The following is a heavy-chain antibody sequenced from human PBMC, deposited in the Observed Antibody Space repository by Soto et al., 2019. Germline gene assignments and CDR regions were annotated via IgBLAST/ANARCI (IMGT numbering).Heavy chain of an antibody. Sequence: ASVKVSCKASGYTFTGFYMHWVRQAPGQGLEWMGWINPNSGGTNYAQKFQGRVTMTRDTSISTAYMELSRLRSDDTAVYYCARDPWVAGDAFDIWGQGTMVTVSS. CDR2: INPNSGGT. D-gene: IGHD2-15*01. CDR1: GYTFTGFY. CDR3: ARDPWVAGDAFDI. J-gene: IGHJ3*02. V-gene: IGHV1-2*02.